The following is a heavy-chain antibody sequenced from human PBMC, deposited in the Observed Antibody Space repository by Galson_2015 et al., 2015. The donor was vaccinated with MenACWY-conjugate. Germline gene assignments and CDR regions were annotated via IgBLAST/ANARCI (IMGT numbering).Heavy chain of an antibody. CDR3: ASEDYYYDSSSRRKLSMDY. J-gene: IGHJ4*02. CDR2: IKPDGSEK. V-gene: IGHV3-7*03. D-gene: IGHD3-22*01. Sequence: SLRLSCAVSGFTFSRYWMHWVRQAPGKGLEWVADIKPDGSEKYYADSVKGRFTIPRDNVKNSLYLQMNSLRAEDTAVYYCASEDYYYDSSSRRKLSMDYWGQGTLVTVSS. CDR1: GFTFSRYW.